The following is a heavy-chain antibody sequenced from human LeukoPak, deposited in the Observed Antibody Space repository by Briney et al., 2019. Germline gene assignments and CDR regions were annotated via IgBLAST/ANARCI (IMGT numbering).Heavy chain of an antibody. D-gene: IGHD3-10*01. J-gene: IGHJ5*02. CDR3: ARDHSRTEGGISFWWFDP. CDR1: GYAFTSHW. V-gene: IGHV1-46*01. CDR2: INPTGTGA. Sequence: GASVKVSCRASGYAFTSHWMHWVRQAPGQELEWMGVINPTGTGATYAQKFQGRATLTRDTSTSTDYMELSSLRSEDTAIYYCARDHSRTEGGISFWWFDPWGQGTLVTVSS.